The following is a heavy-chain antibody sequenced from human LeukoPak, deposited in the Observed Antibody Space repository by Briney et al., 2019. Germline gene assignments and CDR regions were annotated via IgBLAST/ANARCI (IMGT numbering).Heavy chain of an antibody. CDR3: AREADSSGYQNWFDP. J-gene: IGHJ5*02. Sequence: GGSLRLSCAASGFTFSDYYMSWIRQAPGKGLEWVSYISSSGSTIYYADSVKGRFTISRDNAKNSLYLQMNSLRAEDTAVYYCAREADSSGYQNWFDPWGQGTLVTVSS. CDR2: ISSSGSTI. D-gene: IGHD3-22*01. V-gene: IGHV3-11*01. CDR1: GFTFSDYY.